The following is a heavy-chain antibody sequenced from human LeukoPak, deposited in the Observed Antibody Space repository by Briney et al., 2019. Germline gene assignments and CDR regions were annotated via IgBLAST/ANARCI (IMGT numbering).Heavy chain of an antibody. J-gene: IGHJ4*02. CDR1: GFTFANYA. CDR2: ISSSGDST. Sequence: GGSLRLSCEASGFTFANYAMSWVRQAPGKGLEWVSSISSSGDSTSYADSVKGRFTISRDNSKNTLFLQMNSLRAEDTAVFYCVKDLPSGRQPGGRTYWGQGTLVTVSS. CDR3: VKDLPSGRQPGGRTY. V-gene: IGHV3-23*01. D-gene: IGHD2-8*02.